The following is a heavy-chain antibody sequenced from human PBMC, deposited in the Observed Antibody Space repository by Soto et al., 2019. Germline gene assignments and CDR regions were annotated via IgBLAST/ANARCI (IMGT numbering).Heavy chain of an antibody. J-gene: IGHJ4*03. Sequence: PGWSLRLSCAASGFTFSGYGMSWVRQAPGKGLEWISYISTSSNTIYYADSVKGRFTISRDNAKNSLYLQMNSLRAEDTAVYYCARENSPYSGSKIAHHGFELWGQGPLVTVPS. V-gene: IGHV3-48*01. CDR1: GFTFSGYG. CDR2: ISTSSNTI. CDR3: ARENSPYSGSKIAHHGFEL. D-gene: IGHD1-26*01.